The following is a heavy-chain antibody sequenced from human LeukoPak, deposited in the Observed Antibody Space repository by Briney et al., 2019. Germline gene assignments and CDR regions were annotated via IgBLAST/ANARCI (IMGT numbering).Heavy chain of an antibody. CDR2: IIPIFGTA. CDR3: VRSGRDGYNLNY. CDR1: GGTFSSYA. V-gene: IGHV1-69*05. Sequence: SVKVSCKASGGTFSSYAISWVRQAPGQGLEWMGGIIPIFGTANYAQKFQGRVTITTDESTSTAYMELSSLRSEDTAVYYCVRSGRDGYNLNYWGQGTLVTVSS. D-gene: IGHD5-24*01. J-gene: IGHJ4*02.